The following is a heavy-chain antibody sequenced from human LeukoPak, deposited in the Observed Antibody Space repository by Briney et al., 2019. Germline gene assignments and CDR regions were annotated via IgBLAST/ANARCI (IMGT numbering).Heavy chain of an antibody. CDR2: TYYRSKWYS. Sequence: SQTLSLTCVISGDSVPSNSAAWNWIRQSPSRGLEWLGRTYYRSKWYSYSAVSVKSRIIINPDTSKNQFSLKLSSVTAADTAVYYCARVRRDGYNFSPKAARYFDYWGQGTLVTVSS. CDR3: ARVRRDGYNFSPKAARYFDY. D-gene: IGHD5-24*01. J-gene: IGHJ4*02. CDR1: GDSVPSNSAA. V-gene: IGHV6-1*01.